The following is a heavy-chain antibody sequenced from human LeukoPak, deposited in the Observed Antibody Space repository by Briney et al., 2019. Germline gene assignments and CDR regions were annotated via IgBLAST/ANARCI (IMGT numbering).Heavy chain of an antibody. Sequence: SETLSLTCAVHGGSFSGYYWSWIRQPPGKGLEWIGEIYHSGSTNYNPSLKSRVTISVDKSKNQFSLKLSSVTAADTAVYYCARDQHGSGSYYWYYYYYMDVWGKGTTVTVSS. CDR2: IYHSGST. V-gene: IGHV4-34*01. D-gene: IGHD3-10*01. CDR1: GGSFSGYY. CDR3: ARDQHGSGSYYWYYYYYMDV. J-gene: IGHJ6*03.